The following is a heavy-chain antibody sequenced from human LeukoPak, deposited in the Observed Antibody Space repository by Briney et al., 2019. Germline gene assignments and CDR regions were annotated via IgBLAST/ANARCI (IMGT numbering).Heavy chain of an antibody. Sequence: PGGSLRLSCAASGFTFSSYAMSWVRQAPGKGLEWVSAISGSGGSTYYADSVKGRFTISRDNSKNTLYMQMNSLRAEDTAVYYCAKGNLYCSGGSCYVDYWGQGTLVTVSS. V-gene: IGHV3-23*01. CDR1: GFTFSSYA. J-gene: IGHJ4*02. CDR3: AKGNLYCSGGSCYVDY. D-gene: IGHD2-15*01. CDR2: ISGSGGST.